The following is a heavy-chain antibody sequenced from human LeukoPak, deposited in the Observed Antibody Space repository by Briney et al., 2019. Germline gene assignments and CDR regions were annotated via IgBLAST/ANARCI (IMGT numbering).Heavy chain of an antibody. CDR1: GFTFSDYY. Sequence: PGGSLRLSCAASGFTFSDYYMSWIRQAPGKGLEWVSYISSSGSTIYYADSVKGRFTISRDNAKNSLYLQMNSLRAEDTAVYYCARARPIFYYDSSGYFLPDDAFDIWGQGTMVTVSS. CDR3: ARARPIFYYDSSGYFLPDDAFDI. CDR2: ISSSGSTI. V-gene: IGHV3-11*01. J-gene: IGHJ3*02. D-gene: IGHD3-22*01.